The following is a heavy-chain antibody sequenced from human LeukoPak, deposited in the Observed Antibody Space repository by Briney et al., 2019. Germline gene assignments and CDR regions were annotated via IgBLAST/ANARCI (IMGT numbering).Heavy chain of an antibody. CDR1: GGSISSYY. V-gene: IGHV4-59*01. D-gene: IGHD4-17*01. CDR3: ARDQDYGDGYYYYGMDV. J-gene: IGHJ6*02. CDR2: IYYSGST. Sequence: SETLSLTCTVSGGSISSYYWSWIRQPPGKGLEWIGYIYYSGSTNYNPSLKSRVTISVDTSKNQFSLKLSSVTAADTAVYYCARDQDYGDGYYYYGMDVWGQGTTVTVSS.